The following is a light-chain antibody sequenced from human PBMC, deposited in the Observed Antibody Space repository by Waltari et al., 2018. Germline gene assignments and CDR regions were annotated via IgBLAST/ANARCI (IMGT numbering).Light chain of an antibody. Sequence: DIVVTQSPGSLAVSLGEQATIPCQCSQSILYSANNKNYLAWFQKKPGQPPKLLIYWSSTRESGVPDRFSGSGSGTEFSLTISGLQAEDVAVYYCQQYYRNPYTFGQGTNLEI. CDR3: QQYYRNPYT. CDR2: WSS. J-gene: IGKJ2*01. CDR1: QSILYSANNKNY. V-gene: IGKV4-1*01.